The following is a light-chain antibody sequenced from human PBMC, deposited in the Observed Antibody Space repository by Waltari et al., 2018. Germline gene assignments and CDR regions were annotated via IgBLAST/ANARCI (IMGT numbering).Light chain of an antibody. J-gene: IGLJ2*01. V-gene: IGLV2-8*01. CDR2: EVS. CDR3: SSYAGSDNFVI. Sequence: QSALTQPPSASGSPGQSVTIPCTGTSSDVAGYNSVSWYQQHPGKAPKLMIYEVSKRPSGVPDRFSGSKSGNTASLTVSGLQAEDEADYYCSSYAGSDNFVIFGGGTKLTVL. CDR1: SSDVAGYNS.